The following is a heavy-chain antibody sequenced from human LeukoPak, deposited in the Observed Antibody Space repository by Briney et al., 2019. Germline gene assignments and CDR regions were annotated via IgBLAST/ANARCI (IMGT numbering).Heavy chain of an antibody. D-gene: IGHD3-3*01. J-gene: IGHJ4*02. Sequence: SETLSLTCTVSGGSISSHYWSWIRQPPGKGLEWMGYIYYSGSTNYNPSLKSRVTISVDTSKHQFSLKLSSVTAADTAVYYCARDWGESITIFGVVTNSRYFDYWGQGTLVTVSS. CDR3: ARDWGESITIFGVVTNSRYFDY. CDR1: GGSISSHY. CDR2: IYYSGST. V-gene: IGHV4-59*11.